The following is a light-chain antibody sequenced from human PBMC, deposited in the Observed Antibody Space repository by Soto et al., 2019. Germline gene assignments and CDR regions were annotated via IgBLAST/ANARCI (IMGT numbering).Light chain of an antibody. V-gene: IGLV1-44*01. CDR3: AAWYDSLIAVV. CDR1: GSNIGTYA. J-gene: IGLJ2*01. CDR2: RNH. Sequence: QSVLTQSPSASATPGQRVTISCSGSGSNIGTYAVNWYQQLPGTAPTLLIFRNHQRPSGDPVRFSGSKSGTSASLAISGPQSEDEADYYCAAWYDSLIAVVFGGGTKLTVL.